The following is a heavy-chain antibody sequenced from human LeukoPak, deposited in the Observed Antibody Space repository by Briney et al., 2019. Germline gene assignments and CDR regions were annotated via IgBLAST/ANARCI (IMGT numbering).Heavy chain of an antibody. J-gene: IGHJ5*02. CDR2: MNPNSGNT. D-gene: IGHD3-22*01. V-gene: IGHV1-8*01. CDR1: GYTFTGYD. Sequence: GASVKVSCKASGYTFTGYDINWVRQAPGQGLEWMGWMNPNSGNTGYAQKFQGRVTMTRNTSISTAYMELSSLRSEDTAVYYCARGRYYDSSGLTSPWGQGTLVTVSS. CDR3: ARGRYYDSSGLTSP.